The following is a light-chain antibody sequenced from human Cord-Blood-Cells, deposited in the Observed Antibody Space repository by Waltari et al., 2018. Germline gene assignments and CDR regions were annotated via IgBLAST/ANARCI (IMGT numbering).Light chain of an antibody. CDR1: SSNIGSNY. Sequence: QSVLTQPPSASGTPGQRVTISCSGSSSNIGSNYVYWYQQLPGTAPKLPIYRNNSRPSGVPCRFSGSKAGTLASLAISGLRSEDEGDYYWAAWDDSLSGPVFGGGTKLTVL. CDR2: RNN. J-gene: IGLJ2*01. CDR3: AAWDDSLSGPV. V-gene: IGLV1-47*01.